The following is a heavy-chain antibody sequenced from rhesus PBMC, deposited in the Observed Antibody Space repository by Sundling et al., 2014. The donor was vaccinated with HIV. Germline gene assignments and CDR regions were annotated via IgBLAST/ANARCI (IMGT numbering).Heavy chain of an antibody. CDR3: VSAQRGY. V-gene: IGHV3-54*02. CDR1: GFTFSNFG. D-gene: IGHD2-33*01. CDR2: IWFDGSKE. J-gene: IGHJ4*01. Sequence: EVQLVESGGGLVQPGGSLRLSCTASGFTFSNFGMHWVRQAPGKGLEWVAIIWFDGSKEYYGDSVRGRFTISRDNSKNNLYLQMNDLKLDDTAVYYCVSAQRGYWGRGVLVTVSS.